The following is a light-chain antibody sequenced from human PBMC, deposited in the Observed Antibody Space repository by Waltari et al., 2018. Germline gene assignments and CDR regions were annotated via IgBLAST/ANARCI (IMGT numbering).Light chain of an antibody. CDR1: HSVNWY. V-gene: IGKV3-11*01. CDR2: DAS. Sequence: EIVLTQSPATLSLSPGEIATLSCRASHSVNWYLAWYQQRPGQAPRLLIYDASNRATGIPARFSGSGSETDFTLTISSLEPEDSAVYYCQQRRNWPLTFGGGTKVEIK. J-gene: IGKJ4*01. CDR3: QQRRNWPLT.